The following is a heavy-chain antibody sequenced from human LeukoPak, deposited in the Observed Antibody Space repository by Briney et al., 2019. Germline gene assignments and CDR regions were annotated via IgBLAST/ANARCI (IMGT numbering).Heavy chain of an antibody. Sequence: GGSLRLSCAASGFTFSDYYMSWIRQAPGKGLEWVANIKQDGSERYYVDSVKGRFTISRDNAKNSLYLQMNSLRAEDTAVYYCAREEMATGDYWGQGTLVTVSS. CDR2: IKQDGSER. CDR1: GFTFSDYY. V-gene: IGHV3-7*01. D-gene: IGHD5-24*01. CDR3: AREEMATGDY. J-gene: IGHJ4*02.